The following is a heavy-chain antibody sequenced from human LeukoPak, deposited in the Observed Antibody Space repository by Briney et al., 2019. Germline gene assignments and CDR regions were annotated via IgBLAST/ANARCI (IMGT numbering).Heavy chain of an antibody. CDR2: ISGSGGST. D-gene: IGHD2-2*02. J-gene: IGHJ4*02. CDR3: AKGSIGYCSSTSCYTYGY. CDR1: GFTFSSYS. V-gene: IGHV3-23*01. Sequence: QPGGSLRLSCAASGFTFSSYSMNWVRQAPGKGLEWVSAISGSGGSTYYADSVKGRFTISRDNSKNTLYLQMNSLRAEDTAVYYCAKGSIGYCSSTSCYTYGYWGQGTLVTVSS.